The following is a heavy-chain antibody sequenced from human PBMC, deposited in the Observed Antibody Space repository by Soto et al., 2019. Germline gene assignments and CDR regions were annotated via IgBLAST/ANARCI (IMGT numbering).Heavy chain of an antibody. J-gene: IGHJ5*02. D-gene: IGHD3-10*01. V-gene: IGHV4-34*01. CDR2: INHSGST. CDR3: ARVNSYGSGSYYKLVWWFDP. CDR1: GGSFSGYY. Sequence: QVQLQQWGAGLLKPSETLSLTCAVYGGSFSGYYWSWIRQPPGKGLEWIGEINHSGSTNYNPSLKSRVTISVDTSKNQFSLKLSSVTAADTAVYYCARVNSYGSGSYYKLVWWFDPWGQGTLVTVSS.